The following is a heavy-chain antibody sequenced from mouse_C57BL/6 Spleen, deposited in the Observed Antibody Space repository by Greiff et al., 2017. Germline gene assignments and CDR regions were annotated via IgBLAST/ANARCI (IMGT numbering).Heavy chain of an antibody. V-gene: IGHV1-59*01. CDR2: IDPSDSYT. J-gene: IGHJ3*01. CDR3: AREGGSRSCAY. CDR1: GYNFTSYW. Sequence: QVQLQQPGAELVRPGTSVKLSCKASGYNFTSYWMHWVKQRPGQGLEWIGVIDPSDSYTKYNQKFKGKATLTVDTSSSTAYMQLSSLTSEDSAVYYCAREGGSRSCAYWGQGTLVTVSA. D-gene: IGHD1-1*01.